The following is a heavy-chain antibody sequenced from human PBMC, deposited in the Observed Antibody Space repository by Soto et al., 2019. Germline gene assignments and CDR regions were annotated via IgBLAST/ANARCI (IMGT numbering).Heavy chain of an antibody. Sequence: SETLSLTCAVYGGSFSGYYWSWIRQPPGKGLEWIGEINHSGSTNYNPSLKSRVTIPVDTSKNQFSLKLSSVTAADTAVYYCARRHCTNGVCPFYYYYGMDVWGQGTTVTVSS. CDR1: GGSFSGYY. J-gene: IGHJ6*02. D-gene: IGHD2-8*01. CDR3: ARRHCTNGVCPFYYYYGMDV. CDR2: INHSGST. V-gene: IGHV4-34*01.